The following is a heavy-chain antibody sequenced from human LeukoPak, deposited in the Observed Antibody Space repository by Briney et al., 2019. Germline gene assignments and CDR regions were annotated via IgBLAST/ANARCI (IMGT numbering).Heavy chain of an antibody. CDR3: ARNIWHRAFDY. Sequence: SETLSLTCTVSGYSISSGYYWGWIRQPPGKGLEWIGSIYHSGSTYYNPSLKSRVTISVDTSKNQFSLKLSSVTAADTAVYYCARNIWHRAFDYWGQGTLVTVSS. D-gene: IGHD1-14*01. V-gene: IGHV4-38-2*02. CDR2: IYHSGST. CDR1: GYSISSGYY. J-gene: IGHJ4*02.